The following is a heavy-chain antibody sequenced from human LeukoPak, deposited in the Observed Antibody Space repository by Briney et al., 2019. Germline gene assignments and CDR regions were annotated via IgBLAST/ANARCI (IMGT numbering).Heavy chain of an antibody. CDR2: ISGSGGRT. CDR3: AKARGGWYAFDI. CDR1: GFTFSSYA. V-gene: IGHV3-23*01. D-gene: IGHD2-15*01. Sequence: GGSLRLSCAASGFTFSSYAMSWVREAPGRGLEWVSSISGSGGRTYYADSVKGRFTISRDNSKNTLYLQMNSLRAEDTAVYYCAKARGGWYAFDIWGQGTMVTVSS. J-gene: IGHJ3*02.